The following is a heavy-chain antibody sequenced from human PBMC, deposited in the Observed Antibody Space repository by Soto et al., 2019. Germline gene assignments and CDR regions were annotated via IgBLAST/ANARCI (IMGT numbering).Heavy chain of an antibody. CDR1: GYTFTSYG. CDR2: ISAYNGNT. V-gene: IGHV1-18*01. Sequence: ASVKVSCKASGYTFTSYGISWVRQAPGQGLEWMGWISAYNGNTNYAQKLQGRVTMTTDTSTSTAYMELRSLRSDDTAVYYCARREHYGDYAHVPFDPWGQGTLVTVSS. D-gene: IGHD4-17*01. CDR3: ARREHYGDYAHVPFDP. J-gene: IGHJ5*02.